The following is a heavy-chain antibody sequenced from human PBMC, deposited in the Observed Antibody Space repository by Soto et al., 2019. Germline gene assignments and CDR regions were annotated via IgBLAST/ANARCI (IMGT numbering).Heavy chain of an antibody. Sequence: EVQLVESGGGLVQPGGSLRLSCADSGFILRNYWMSWVRQAPGMGLQWVASIKEDGSEKYYVDPVKGRFTISRENAKNSLYLQMNSLRVEDTAVYYCARYRSLDPWGQGILVTVSS. CDR1: GFILRNYW. CDR3: ARYRSLDP. V-gene: IGHV3-7*03. D-gene: IGHD3-16*02. J-gene: IGHJ5*02. CDR2: IKEDGSEK.